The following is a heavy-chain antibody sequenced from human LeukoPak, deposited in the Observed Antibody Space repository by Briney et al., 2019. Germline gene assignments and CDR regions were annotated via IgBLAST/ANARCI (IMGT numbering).Heavy chain of an antibody. V-gene: IGHV3-23*01. Sequence: GGSLRLSCAASGITFIKYSMTWVRQAPGKGLEWVSAITGSGAFTDYADSVKGRFTISRDNSKNMLYLQMNSLRAEDTAVYFCAKEYGYDYNYFYSMDVWGKGTTVTISS. D-gene: IGHD5-18*01. J-gene: IGHJ6*03. CDR2: ITGSGAFT. CDR3: AKEYGYDYNYFYSMDV. CDR1: GITFIKYS.